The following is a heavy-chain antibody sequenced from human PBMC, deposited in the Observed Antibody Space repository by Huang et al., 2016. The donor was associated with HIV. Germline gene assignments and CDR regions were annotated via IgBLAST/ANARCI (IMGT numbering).Heavy chain of an antibody. V-gene: IGHV3-30*04. J-gene: IGHJ4*02. CDR3: ARGSAGVLWFGEM. CDR1: GFTFSSYA. D-gene: IGHD3-10*01. CDR2: ISYDGSNQ. Sequence: QERLVESGGGVVQPGRSLRLSCAASGFTFSSYAMHWVRQAAGKGLEWVAVISYDGSNQHDVDSVKGRFTISRDNSKKMLYLQMNSLRMGDTAVYYCARGSAGVLWFGEMWGQGTLVTVSS.